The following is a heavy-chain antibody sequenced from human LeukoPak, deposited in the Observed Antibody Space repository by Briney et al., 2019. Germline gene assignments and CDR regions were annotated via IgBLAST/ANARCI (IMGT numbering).Heavy chain of an antibody. CDR3: ARAPDSSGYYYEI. V-gene: IGHV4-61*01. Sequence: SETLSLTCTVSGGSVSSGSYYWSWIRQPPGKGLEWIGYIYYSGSTNYNPSLKSRVTISVDTSKNQFSLKLSSVTAADTAVYYCARAPDSSGYYYEIWGQGTLVTVSS. D-gene: IGHD3-22*01. CDR2: IYYSGST. J-gene: IGHJ4*02. CDR1: GGSVSSGSYY.